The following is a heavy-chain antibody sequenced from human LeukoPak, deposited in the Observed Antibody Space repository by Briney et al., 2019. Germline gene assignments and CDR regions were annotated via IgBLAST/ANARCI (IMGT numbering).Heavy chain of an antibody. CDR2: INHSGST. D-gene: IGHD5-24*01. J-gene: IGHJ4*02. CDR3: ARGVRDGYKFSGLPTSDY. Sequence: SETLSLTCAVYGGSFSGYYWSWIRQPPGKGLEWIGEINHSGSTNYNPSLKSRVTISVDTSKNQFSLKLSSVTAADTAVYYCARGVRDGYKFSGLPTSDYWGQGTLVTVSS. V-gene: IGHV4-34*01. CDR1: GGSFSGYY.